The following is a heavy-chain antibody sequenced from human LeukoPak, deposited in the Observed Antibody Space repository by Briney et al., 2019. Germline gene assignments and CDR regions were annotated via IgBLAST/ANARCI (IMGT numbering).Heavy chain of an antibody. D-gene: IGHD5-18*01. CDR3: GKEMTSMVTVEY. CDR2: VSGSGGKT. CDR1: GFTFSTSA. V-gene: IGHV3-23*01. Sequence: PGGSLRLSCVASGFTFSTSAKSWVRQAPGKGLEWVSAVSGSGGKTYYADSVKGRFTISRDNSQNTLYLYMNSLRADDTAVYYCGKEMTSMVTVEYWGQGTLVTVSS. J-gene: IGHJ4*02.